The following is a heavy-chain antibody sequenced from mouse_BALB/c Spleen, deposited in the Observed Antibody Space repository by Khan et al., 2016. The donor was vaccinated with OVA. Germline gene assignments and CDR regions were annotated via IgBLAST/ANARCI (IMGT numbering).Heavy chain of an antibody. CDR1: GYTFPDYA. D-gene: IGHD2-3*01. CDR2: ISTYSGYT. J-gene: IGHJ2*01. V-gene: IGHV1S137*01. Sequence: QVQLQQSGPELVRPGVSVKISCKGSGYTFPDYAIYWVKQSHAKSLEWVGLISTYSGYTKYNQKSKVKATKTVGQSSSTAYLELARLTSEEAAIYYCAGPACDGCYDYWGQGTTLTVAS. CDR3: AGPACDGCYDY.